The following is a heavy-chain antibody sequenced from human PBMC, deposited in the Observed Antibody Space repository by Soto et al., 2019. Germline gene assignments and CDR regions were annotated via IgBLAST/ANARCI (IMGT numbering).Heavy chain of an antibody. D-gene: IGHD1-26*01. Sequence: QVQLVQSGAEVKKPGASVKVSCKASGYTFTTYGIIWVRQAPGQGLEWMGWISVYNDKTKYAQNLQGRVTMTTDTPTSTAYMELRSLRSDDTALYYCARALREWELLVDYWGQGTLVTVSS. CDR1: GYTFTTYG. J-gene: IGHJ4*02. V-gene: IGHV1-18*01. CDR2: ISVYNDKT. CDR3: ARALREWELLVDY.